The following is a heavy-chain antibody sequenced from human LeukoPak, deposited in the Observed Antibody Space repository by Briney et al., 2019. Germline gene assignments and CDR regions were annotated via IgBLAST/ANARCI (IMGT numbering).Heavy chain of an antibody. CDR2: IYSGGST. J-gene: IGHJ4*02. CDR1: GFTFRAYG. D-gene: IGHD2-21*02. V-gene: IGHV3-66*01. Sequence: GGSLRLSCTASGFTFRAYGMYWVRQAPGKGLEWVSVIYSGGSTYYADSVKGRFTISRDNSKNTLYLQMNSLRAEDTAVYYCARGVVVTAILNYFDYWGQGTLVTVSS. CDR3: ARGVVVTAILNYFDY.